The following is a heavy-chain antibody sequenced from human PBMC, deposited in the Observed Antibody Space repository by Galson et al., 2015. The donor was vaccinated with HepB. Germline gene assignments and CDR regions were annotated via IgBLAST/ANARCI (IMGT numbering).Heavy chain of an antibody. CDR1: GFSVSTSGVG. CDR2: IFWNDDK. V-gene: IGHV2-5*01. D-gene: IGHD2/OR15-2a*01. Sequence: PALVKPTQTLTLTCTCSGFSVSTSGVGVGWIRQPPGKALEWLALIFWNDDKRYSSSLRSRLTITKDTSRNQVVLTMTDMDPVNTATYYCAHIPPVLHKVWLDYWGQGALVTVSS. J-gene: IGHJ4*02. CDR3: AHIPPVLHKVWLDY.